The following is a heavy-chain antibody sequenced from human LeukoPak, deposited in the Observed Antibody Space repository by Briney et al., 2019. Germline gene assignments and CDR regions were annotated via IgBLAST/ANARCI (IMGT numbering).Heavy chain of an antibody. V-gene: IGHV4-34*01. CDR1: GGSFSGYY. D-gene: IGHD3-10*01. CDR2: INHSGST. CDR3: ARTPMVRGVPKFDY. J-gene: IGHJ4*02. Sequence: PSETLSLTCAAYGGSFSGYYWSWIRQPPGQGLEWMGEINHSGSTNYNPSLKSRVTISVDTSKNQFSLKLSSVPGADTAVYYCARTPMVRGVPKFDYWGKGTLVTVSS.